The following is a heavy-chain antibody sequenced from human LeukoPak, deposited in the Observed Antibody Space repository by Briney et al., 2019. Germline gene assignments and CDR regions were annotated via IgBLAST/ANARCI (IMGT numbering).Heavy chain of an antibody. CDR3: ARSSDYYGGYFDY. J-gene: IGHJ4*02. CDR2: IYYSGST. Sequence: KPSETLSLTCTVSGGSISSYYWNWIRQPPGKGLEWIGYIYYSGSTSYNPSLKSRVTVSVDTSKNQFSLKLSSVTAADTAVYYCARSSDYYGGYFDYWGQGTLVTVSS. V-gene: IGHV4-59*01. D-gene: IGHD3-22*01. CDR1: GGSISSYY.